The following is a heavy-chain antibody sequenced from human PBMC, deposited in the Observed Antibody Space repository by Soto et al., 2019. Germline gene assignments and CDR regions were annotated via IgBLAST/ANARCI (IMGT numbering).Heavy chain of an antibody. J-gene: IGHJ6*02. D-gene: IGHD2-15*01. CDR3: ARDIPLDCSGGSCYTAGDYYYGMDV. CDR1: GYTFTSYA. CDR2: INAGNGNT. Sequence: ASVKVSCKDSGYTFTSYAIHWVRQAPGQRLEWMGWINAGNGNTKYSQKFQGRVTITRDTSASTAYMELSSRRSEDTAVYYCARDIPLDCSGGSCYTAGDYYYGMDVWGQGTTVTVSS. V-gene: IGHV1-3*01.